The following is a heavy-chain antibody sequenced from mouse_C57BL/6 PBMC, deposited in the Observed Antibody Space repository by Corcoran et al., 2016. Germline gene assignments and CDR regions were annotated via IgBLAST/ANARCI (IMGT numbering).Heavy chain of an antibody. CDR2: IYPGSGNT. V-gene: IGHV1-76*01. J-gene: IGHJ1*03. D-gene: IGHD2-1*01. Sequence: QVQLKQSGAELVRPGASVKLSCKASGYTFTDYYINWVKQRPGQGLEWIARIYPGSGNTYYNEKFKGKATLTAEKSSSTSYMQLSSLTSEDSAVYFWARERAYGNYWYFDVGGTGTTVTVSS. CDR3: ARERAYGNYWYFDV. CDR1: GYTFTDYY.